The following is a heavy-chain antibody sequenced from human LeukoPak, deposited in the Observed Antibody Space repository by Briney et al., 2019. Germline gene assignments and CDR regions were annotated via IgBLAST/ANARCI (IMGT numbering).Heavy chain of an antibody. CDR1: GVSVTGYY. V-gene: IGHV4-34*01. CDR3: ARGNILTGYCFAF. J-gene: IGHJ4*02. Sequence: SETLSLTCAVYGVSVTGYYWSWIRQTPGRGLEWVGEIHYGGANSYKPFLRSRATISTYTTKNQFSLRLSSVTAADTAVYYCARGNILTGYCFAFWCQGALVTVSS. D-gene: IGHD3-9*01. CDR2: IHYGGAN.